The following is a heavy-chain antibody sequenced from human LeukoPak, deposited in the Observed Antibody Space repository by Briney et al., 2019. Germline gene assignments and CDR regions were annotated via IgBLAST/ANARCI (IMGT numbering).Heavy chain of an antibody. CDR3: AKGGYTAMVPLDP. CDR2: IGGSGGST. V-gene: IGHV3-23*01. J-gene: IGHJ5*02. CDR1: GFTFSSYA. D-gene: IGHD5-18*01. Sequence: PGGSLRLSCAASGFTFSSYAMSWVRQAPGKGLEWVSSIGGSGGSTYYADSVKGRFTISRDNSKNTRYLQMNNLRAEDTAVYYCAKGGYTAMVPLDPWGQGTLVTVSS.